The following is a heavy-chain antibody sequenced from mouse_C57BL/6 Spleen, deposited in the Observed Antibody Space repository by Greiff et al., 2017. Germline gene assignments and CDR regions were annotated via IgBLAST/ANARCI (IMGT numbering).Heavy chain of an antibody. V-gene: IGHV1-76*01. CDR2: IYPGSGNT. J-gene: IGHJ3*01. Sequence: QVQLQQSGAELVRPGASVKLSCKASGYTFTDYYINWVKQRPGQGLEWIARIYPGSGNTYYNEKFKGKATLTAEKSSSTAYMQLSGLTSEDSAVYFCARGGAWCAYWGEGTLVTVSA. CDR1: GYTFTDYY. CDR3: ARGGAWCAY.